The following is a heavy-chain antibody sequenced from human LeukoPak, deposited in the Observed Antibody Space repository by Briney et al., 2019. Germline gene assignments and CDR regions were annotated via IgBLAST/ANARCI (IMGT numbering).Heavy chain of an antibody. CDR1: GGSISSSSYY. Sequence: SETLSLTCTVSGGSISSSSYYWGWIRQPPGKGLEWIGSIYYSGSTYYNPSLKSRVTISVDTSKNQFSLKLSSVTAADTAVYYCARDSRYNWNDGRDGWFDPWGQGTLVTVSS. D-gene: IGHD1-20*01. CDR3: ARDSRYNWNDGRDGWFDP. J-gene: IGHJ5*02. V-gene: IGHV4-39*07. CDR2: IYYSGST.